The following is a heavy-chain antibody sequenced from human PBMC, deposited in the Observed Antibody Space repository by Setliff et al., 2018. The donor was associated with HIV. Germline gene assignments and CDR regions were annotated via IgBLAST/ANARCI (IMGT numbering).Heavy chain of an antibody. CDR3: ARGRGWYGY. Sequence: TSETLSLTCAVCGGSFSDNYWSWIRQSPGKGLEWIGEINHSGRTKYSPSLRSRVSISVDTSKTQFSLKLSSVSAADTAVYYCARGRGWYGYWGQGTVVTVSS. CDR2: INHSGRT. J-gene: IGHJ4*02. V-gene: IGHV4-34*01. CDR1: GGSFSDNY. D-gene: IGHD6-19*01.